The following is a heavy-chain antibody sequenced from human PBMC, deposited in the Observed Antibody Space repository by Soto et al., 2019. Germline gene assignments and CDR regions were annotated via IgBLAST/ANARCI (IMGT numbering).Heavy chain of an antibody. CDR3: ARAGYDILTGYYGATPWFDP. J-gene: IGHJ5*02. D-gene: IGHD3-9*01. CDR1: GFSLSTSGMC. CDR2: IDWDDDK. Sequence: SGPTLVKPTPTLTLTCTFSGFSLSTSGMCVSWIRQPPGKALEWLALIDWDDDKYYSTSLKTRLTISKDTSKNQVVLTMTNMDPVDTATYYCARAGYDILTGYYGATPWFDPWGQGTLVTVSS. V-gene: IGHV2-70*01.